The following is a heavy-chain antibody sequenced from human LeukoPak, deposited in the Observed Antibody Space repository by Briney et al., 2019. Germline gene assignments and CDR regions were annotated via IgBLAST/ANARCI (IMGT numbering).Heavy chain of an antibody. D-gene: IGHD3-3*01. CDR3: ARPPSITNPYYGLDV. CDR1: GFTFSSYA. J-gene: IGHJ6*02. CDR2: ISASGGNT. V-gene: IGHV3-23*01. Sequence: TGGSLRLSCAASGFTFSSYAMTWVRQAPGKGLKWVSAISASGGNTYYADSVKGRFTISRDNSKNSLYLQMNSLRAEDTAVYYCARPPSITNPYYGLDVWGQGTTVTVSS.